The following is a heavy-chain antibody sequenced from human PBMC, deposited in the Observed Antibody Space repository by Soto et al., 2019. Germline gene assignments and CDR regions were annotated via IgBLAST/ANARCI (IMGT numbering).Heavy chain of an antibody. V-gene: IGHV5-51*01. CDR3: ARQSAYGPFDS. CDR2: IHPANSDI. D-gene: IGHD5-12*01. J-gene: IGHJ4*02. Sequence: QLVQSGADVKKPGESLKISCKGSGYYFTDSSIAWVRQMPGKGLEWMGIIHPANSDIRYNPAFQGHITVSAAKAITTAYLQWSSLRASDTAMYFCARQSAYGPFDSWGQGSLVTVSS. CDR1: GYYFTDSS.